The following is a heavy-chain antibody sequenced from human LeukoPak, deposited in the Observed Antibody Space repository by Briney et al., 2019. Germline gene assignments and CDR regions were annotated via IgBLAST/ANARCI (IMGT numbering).Heavy chain of an antibody. CDR2: IYYSGST. CDR1: GGSISSYY. V-gene: IGHV4-59*01. D-gene: IGHD6-13*01. J-gene: IGHJ5*02. CDR3: ARGCSAGTPHNWFDP. Sequence: SETLSLTCTVSGGSISSYYWSWIREPPGKGLEWIGYIYYSGSTNYNPSLKSRVTISVDTSKNQFSLKLSSVTAADTAVYYCARGCSAGTPHNWFDPWGQGTLVTVSS.